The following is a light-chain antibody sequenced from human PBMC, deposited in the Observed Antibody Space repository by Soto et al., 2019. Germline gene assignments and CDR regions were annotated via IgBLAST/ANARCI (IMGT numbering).Light chain of an antibody. CDR1: QTVRSSY. CDR2: GAS. CDR3: QQYNDWPLT. V-gene: IGKV3-20*01. J-gene: IGKJ4*01. Sequence: EILLTQSPGTLSLSLGEGATLSCRASQTVRSSYLAWYQQQPGQAPRLLIYGASRRATGIPDRFSGSGSGTEFTLTISSLQSEDFAVYHCQQYNDWPLTFGGGTKVDIK.